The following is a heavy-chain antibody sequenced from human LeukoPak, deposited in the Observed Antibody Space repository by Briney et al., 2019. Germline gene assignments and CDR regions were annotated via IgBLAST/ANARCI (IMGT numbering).Heavy chain of an antibody. CDR2: IYYSGST. V-gene: IGHV4-39*01. J-gene: IGHJ1*01. CDR3: AIAGYSEYFQH. CDR1: GGSISSSSYY. Sequence: NPSETLSLTCTVSGGSISSSSYYWGWIRQPPGKGLEWIGSIYYSGSTYYNPSLKSRVTISVDTSKNQFSLKLSSVTAADTAVYYCAIAGYSEYFQHWGQGTLVTVSS. D-gene: IGHD2-15*01.